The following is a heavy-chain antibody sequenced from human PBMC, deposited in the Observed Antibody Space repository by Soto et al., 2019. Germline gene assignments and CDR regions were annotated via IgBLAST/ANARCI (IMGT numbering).Heavy chain of an antibody. Sequence: SVKVSCKASGGTFSSYAISWVRQAPGQGLEWMGGIIPIFGTANYAQKFQGRVTITADKSTSTAYMELSSLRSEDTAVYYCAGPDIVVVPASERNYYYYYGMDVWGQGTTVTVSS. J-gene: IGHJ6*02. V-gene: IGHV1-69*06. CDR2: IIPIFGTA. CDR1: GGTFSSYA. D-gene: IGHD2-2*01. CDR3: AGPDIVVVPASERNYYYYYGMDV.